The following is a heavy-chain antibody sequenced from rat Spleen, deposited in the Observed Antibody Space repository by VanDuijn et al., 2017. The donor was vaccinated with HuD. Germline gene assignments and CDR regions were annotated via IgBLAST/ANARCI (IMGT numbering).Heavy chain of an antibody. V-gene: IGHV5S23*01. D-gene: IGHD1-12*02. Sequence: EVQLVESGGGLVQPGRSLKLSCAASGFTFSNYDMAWVRQAPTKGLEWVASISTGGGNTYYRDSVKGRFTISRDNAKSTLYLQMDSLRSEDTATYYCARPIYDGTYYPFDYWGQGVMVTVSS. CDR1: GFTFSNYD. CDR2: ISTGGGNT. CDR3: ARPIYDGTYYPFDY. J-gene: IGHJ2*01.